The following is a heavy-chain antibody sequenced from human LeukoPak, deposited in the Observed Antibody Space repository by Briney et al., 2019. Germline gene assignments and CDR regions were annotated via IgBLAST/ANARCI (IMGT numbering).Heavy chain of an antibody. CDR1: GFIFSNSG. Sequence: PGGSLRLSCTVSGFIFSNSGMHWVRRAPGKGLEWVAVISYDGSNKYYADSVKGRFTISRDNSKNTLYLQMNSLRAEDTAVYYCAKTMVRGVITPYYFDYWGQGTLVTVSS. J-gene: IGHJ4*02. CDR2: ISYDGSNK. D-gene: IGHD3-10*01. CDR3: AKTMVRGVITPYYFDY. V-gene: IGHV3-30*19.